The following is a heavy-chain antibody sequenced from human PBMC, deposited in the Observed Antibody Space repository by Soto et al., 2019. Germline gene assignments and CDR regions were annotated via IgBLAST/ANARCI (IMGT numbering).Heavy chain of an antibody. CDR2: ISYAGDYQ. J-gene: IGHJ4*02. V-gene: IGHV3-30*18. CDR3: AKSRGGSSWYEGDS. D-gene: IGHD6-13*01. CDR1: GFTFRSYG. Sequence: GGSLRLSCAASGFTFRSYGMHCVRQAPGKGLEWVAVISYAGDYQYYADSVKGRFTISRDNSKNTLYLQMNTLRPEDTAVYFCAKSRGGSSWYEGDSWGQGTLVTVSS.